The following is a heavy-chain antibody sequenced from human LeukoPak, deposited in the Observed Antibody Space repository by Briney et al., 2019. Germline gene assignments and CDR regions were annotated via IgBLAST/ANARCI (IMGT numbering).Heavy chain of an antibody. D-gene: IGHD1-26*01. Sequence: PSETLSLTCTVSGGSISSGGYYWSWIRQPPGKGLEWIGYIYHSGSTYYNPSLKSRVTISVDTSKNQFSLKLSSATAADTAVYYCARVRGATTFDPWGQGTLVTVSS. CDR1: GGSISSGGYY. CDR2: IYHSGST. CDR3: ARVRGATTFDP. J-gene: IGHJ5*02. V-gene: IGHV4-30-2*01.